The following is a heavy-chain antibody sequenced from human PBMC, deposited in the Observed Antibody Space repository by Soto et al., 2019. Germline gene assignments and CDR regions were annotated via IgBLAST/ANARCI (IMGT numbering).Heavy chain of an antibody. V-gene: IGHV2-5*01. Sequence: SGPTLFNPTHTLALTCTFSRLSLTTSGVGWGWIGQPPGKALEWLALIYWNDDKRYSPSLKSRLTITKDTSKNQVVLTMTNMDPVDTATYYCAHRLRWMAKFDYWGQGTLVTVSS. CDR3: AHRLRWMAKFDY. CDR1: RLSLTTSGVG. D-gene: IGHD5-12*01. J-gene: IGHJ4*02. CDR2: IYWNDDK.